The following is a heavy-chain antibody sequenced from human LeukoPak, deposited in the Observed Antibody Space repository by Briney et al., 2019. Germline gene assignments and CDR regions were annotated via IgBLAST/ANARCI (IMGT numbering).Heavy chain of an antibody. D-gene: IGHD6-13*01. V-gene: IGHV3-74*01. J-gene: IGHJ4*02. CDR2: INSDGSST. CDR3: ARVADSSSWYDY. CDR1: GFTFSSYW. Sequence: GGSLRLSCAASGFTFSSYWMHWVRQAPGKGLVWVSRINSDGSSTSYADSVRGRFTISRDNAKNTLYLQMNSLRAEDTAVYYCARVADSSSWYDYWGQGTLVTVSS.